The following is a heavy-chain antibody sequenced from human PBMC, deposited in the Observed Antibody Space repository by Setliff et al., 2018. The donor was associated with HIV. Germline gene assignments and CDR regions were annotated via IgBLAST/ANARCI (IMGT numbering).Heavy chain of an antibody. CDR1: GGSIISGDHY. CDR2: IYHSGST. V-gene: IGHV4-39*07. Sequence: SETLSLTCTVSGGSIISGDHYWGWIRQPPGKGLEWIGSIYHSGSTYYNPSLKSRVTISVDTSKNQFSLKLSSVTAADTAVYYCARAMVVVAAPLDAFDSWGQGTMVTVSS. J-gene: IGHJ3*02. CDR3: ARAMVVVAAPLDAFDS. D-gene: IGHD2-15*01.